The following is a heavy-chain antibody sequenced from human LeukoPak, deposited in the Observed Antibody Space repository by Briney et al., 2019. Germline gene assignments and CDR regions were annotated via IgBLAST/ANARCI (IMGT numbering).Heavy chain of an antibody. CDR3: ARDNRYYDFWSGGGNWFDP. CDR1: GFTFSTYG. CDR2: ISGSAART. V-gene: IGHV3-23*01. D-gene: IGHD3-3*01. J-gene: IGHJ5*02. Sequence: GGSLRLSCAASGFTFSTYGMTWVRQAPGRGLEWVSAISGSAARTFYADSVKGRFTISRDNSKNTLSLQMNSLSAEDTAVYYCARDNRYYDFWSGGGNWFDPWGQGTLVTVSS.